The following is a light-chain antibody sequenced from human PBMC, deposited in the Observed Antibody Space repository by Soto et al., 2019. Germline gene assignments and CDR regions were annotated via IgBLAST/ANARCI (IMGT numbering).Light chain of an antibody. CDR2: GAS. J-gene: IGKJ1*01. CDR1: QGVSTN. Sequence: EVVMTQSPATLSVSPGDRATLSCRASQGVSTNLAWYQHKPGQAPRLLIYGASTRATGIPARFSGSGYGTEFTLTIRSLQSEDFALYYCQQYNNWRTFGQGTKVEIK. CDR3: QQYNNWRT. V-gene: IGKV3-15*01.